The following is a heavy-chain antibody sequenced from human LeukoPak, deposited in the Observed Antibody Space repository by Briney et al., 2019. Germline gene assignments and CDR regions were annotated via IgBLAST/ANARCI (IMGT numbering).Heavy chain of an antibody. D-gene: IGHD7-27*01. CDR1: GGSISSGNYY. Sequence: SQTLSLTCTVSGGSISSGNYYWNWIRQPPGKGLEWIGYIYYSGSTYYNPSLKSRVTISVDTSKNQFSLKLSSVTAADTAVYYCARTKGTGRVDYWGQGTLVTISS. CDR3: ARTKGTGRVDY. J-gene: IGHJ4*02. CDR2: IYYSGST. V-gene: IGHV4-30-4*08.